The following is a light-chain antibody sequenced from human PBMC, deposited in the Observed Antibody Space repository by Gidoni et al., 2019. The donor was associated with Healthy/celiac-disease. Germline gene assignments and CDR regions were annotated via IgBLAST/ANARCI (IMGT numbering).Light chain of an antibody. Sequence: SYELTQTHSVAVSPGQTARITCSGDELPKQYAYWYQQKPGQAPVLVIYNVSERPSGIPERFSGSISGTTVTLTISGVQAEDEADYYCQSADSSGTYPCVLFGGGTKLTVL. CDR1: ELPKQY. CDR3: QSADSSGTYPCVL. J-gene: IGLJ2*01. V-gene: IGLV3-25*03. CDR2: NVS.